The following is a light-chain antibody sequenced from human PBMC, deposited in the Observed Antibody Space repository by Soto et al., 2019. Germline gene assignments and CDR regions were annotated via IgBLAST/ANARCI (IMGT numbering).Light chain of an antibody. J-gene: IGKJ5*01. V-gene: IGKV1-39*01. CDR1: QSISGY. CDR3: QQGYTTPIT. Sequence: DIQMTQSPSSLSASVGDRVTITCRASQSISGYLNWYQQKPGRAPKLLIYTASSLQSGVPSRFSGSGSGTGFTLTISSLQPEDFATYHCQQGYTTPITFGQGTRLEIK. CDR2: TAS.